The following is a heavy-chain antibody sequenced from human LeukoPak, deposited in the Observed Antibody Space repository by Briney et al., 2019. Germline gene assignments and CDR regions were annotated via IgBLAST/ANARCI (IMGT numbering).Heavy chain of an antibody. J-gene: IGHJ5*02. Sequence: PSETLSLTCAVYGGSFSGYYWSWIRQPPGKGLEWIGEINHSGSTNYNPSLKSRVTISVDTSKNQFSLKLSSVTAADTAVYYCAGGPNGLLWFGELYPWFDPWGQGTLVTVSS. CDR1: GGSFSGYY. D-gene: IGHD3-10*01. CDR3: AGGPNGLLWFGELYPWFDP. V-gene: IGHV4-34*01. CDR2: INHSGST.